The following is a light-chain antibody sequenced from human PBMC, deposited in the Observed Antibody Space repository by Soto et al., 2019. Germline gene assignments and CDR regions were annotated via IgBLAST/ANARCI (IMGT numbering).Light chain of an antibody. CDR1: QSLTNSF. J-gene: IGKJ5*01. CDR2: DTS. Sequence: EFVFTQSPCTLSLSPGERATLSCRASQSLTNSFMAWYQQKPGQAPRLLIYDTSSRASGIPDRFSGSGSGTDFTLTISRLETEDFAVFYCQQYGTSEIIFGQGTRLEIK. CDR3: QQYGTSEII. V-gene: IGKV3-20*01.